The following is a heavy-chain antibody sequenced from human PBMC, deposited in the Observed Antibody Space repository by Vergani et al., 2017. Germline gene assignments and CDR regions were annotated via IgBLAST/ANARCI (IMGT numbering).Heavy chain of an antibody. CDR3: ARGGALKSIAARPSGYYYYYMDV. CDR2: IYTSGST. J-gene: IGHJ6*03. V-gene: IGHV4-61*02. CDR1: GGSISSGSYY. Sequence: QVQLQESGPGLVKPSQTLSLTCTVSGGSISSGSYYWSWIRQPAGKGLEWIGRIYTSGSTNYNTSLKSRVTISVDTSKNQFSLKLSSVTAADTAVYYCARGGALKSIAARPSGYYYYYMDVWGKGTTVTVSS. D-gene: IGHD6-6*01.